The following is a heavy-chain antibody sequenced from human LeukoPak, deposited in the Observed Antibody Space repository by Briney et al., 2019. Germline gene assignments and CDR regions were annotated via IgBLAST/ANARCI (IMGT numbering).Heavy chain of an antibody. CDR1: GGSMSNYY. CDR2: IYHSGNT. V-gene: IGHV4-59*04. D-gene: IGHD3-9*01. Sequence: SETLSLTCTVSGGSMSNYYWSWIRQPPGKGLEWIGIIYHSGNTYYNSSLKSRFTISVDTSKNQFSLKLSSVTAADTAVYYCAGAQRYYDILTGYYIRWFDPWGQGTLVTVSS. CDR3: AGAQRYYDILTGYYIRWFDP. J-gene: IGHJ5*02.